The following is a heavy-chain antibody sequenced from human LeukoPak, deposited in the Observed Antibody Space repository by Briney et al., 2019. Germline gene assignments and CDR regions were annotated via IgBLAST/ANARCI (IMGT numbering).Heavy chain of an antibody. J-gene: IGHJ4*02. D-gene: IGHD3-22*01. CDR1: GFPFSSYA. V-gene: IGHV3-23*01. CDR3: AKTYYYDSSGYSHYLAYDY. CDR2: ISGSGAFT. Sequence: GGSLRLSCAASGFPFSSYAMTWVRQAPGKGLEWVSTISGSGAFTKYADSVTGRFTISRDNSKNTMYLQLNSLRAEDTAIYYCAKTYYYDSSGYSHYLAYDYWGQGTLVTVSS.